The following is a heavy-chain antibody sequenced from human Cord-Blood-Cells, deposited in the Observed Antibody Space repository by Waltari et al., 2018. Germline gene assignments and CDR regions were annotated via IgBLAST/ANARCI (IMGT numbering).Heavy chain of an antibody. Sequence: EVQLVESGGGLVQPGGSLRLSCAASGFTFSSYWMHWVRQAPGKGLVWVSRIKGDGSITSYADSVKGRFTISRDNAKNTLYLKMNSLRAEDTAVYYCAREVYTGGVGYDYWGQGTLVTVSS. CDR2: IKGDGSIT. J-gene: IGHJ4*02. CDR3: AREVYTGGVGYDY. V-gene: IGHV3-74*01. D-gene: IGHD2-8*02. CDR1: GFTFSSYW.